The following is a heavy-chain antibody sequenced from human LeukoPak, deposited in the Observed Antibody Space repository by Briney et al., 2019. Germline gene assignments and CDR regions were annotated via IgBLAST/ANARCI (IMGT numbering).Heavy chain of an antibody. CDR3: ARSDCSSTSCWQAWFDP. J-gene: IGHJ5*02. CDR2: IYYNGNT. V-gene: IGHV4-31*01. D-gene: IGHD2-2*01. Sequence: SETLSLTCTVSGGSISSGGYYWSWIRQHPGKGLEWIVSIYYNGNTYYNPSLKSQVTVSVDTSRTQFSLRLSSVTAADTAVYYCARSDCSSTSCWQAWFDPWGQGTLVTVSS. CDR1: GGSISSGGYY.